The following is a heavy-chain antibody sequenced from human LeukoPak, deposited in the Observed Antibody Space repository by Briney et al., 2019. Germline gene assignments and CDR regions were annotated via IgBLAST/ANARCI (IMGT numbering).Heavy chain of an antibody. CDR2: INTMSGNP. CDR3: TRDLAYLHFDV. V-gene: IGHV7-4-1*02. D-gene: IGHD2/OR15-2a*01. CDR1: GYSIGGNS. Sequence: GASVKVSCKASGYSIGGNSINWVRQAPGQGLEWIGYINTMSGNPTYAQGFTGRFVFSLETSVSTAYLLISSLKAEDSGVYYCTRDLAYLHFDVWGQGTLVTVSS. J-gene: IGHJ4*02.